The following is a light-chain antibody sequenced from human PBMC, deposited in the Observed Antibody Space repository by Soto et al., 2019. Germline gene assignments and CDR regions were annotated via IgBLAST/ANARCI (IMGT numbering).Light chain of an antibody. J-gene: IGKJ1*01. Sequence: EIVMTQSPATLSASPGERATITCRASQSVRSNVAWYQQKPGQAPRLLIYAATTWHTGIPSRFSGSESGTDFTLTIGSLQPEDVALYYCLQYYDWPQTFGQGTKVEIK. V-gene: IGKV3-15*01. CDR2: AAT. CDR3: LQYYDWPQT. CDR1: QSVRSN.